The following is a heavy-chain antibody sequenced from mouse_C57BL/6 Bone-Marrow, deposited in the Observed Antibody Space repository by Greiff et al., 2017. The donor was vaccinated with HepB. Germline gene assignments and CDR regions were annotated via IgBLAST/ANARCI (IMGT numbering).Heavy chain of an antibody. Sequence: QVQLQQSGAELVKPGASVKMSCKASGYTFTTYPIEWMKQNHGKSLEWIGNFHPYNDDTKYNEKFKGKATLTVEKSSSTVYLELRRLTSDDSAVYYCARRTTVVEGGRYFDYWGQGTTLTVSS. CDR1: GYTFTTYP. J-gene: IGHJ2*01. CDR2: FHPYNDDT. CDR3: ARRTTVVEGGRYFDY. D-gene: IGHD1-1*01. V-gene: IGHV1-47*01.